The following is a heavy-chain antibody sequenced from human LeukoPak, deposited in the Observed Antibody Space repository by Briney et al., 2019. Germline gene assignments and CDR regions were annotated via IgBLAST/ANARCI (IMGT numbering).Heavy chain of an antibody. V-gene: IGHV4-34*01. D-gene: IGHD1-14*01. CDR3: ARAYKASPLHNAIDS. J-gene: IGHJ4*02. CDR2: ADHSGTT. CDR1: GGSFSGYF. Sequence: SETLSLTCAVYGGSFSGYFWSWIRQTPGKGLEWIGEADHSGTTNYNPSLKSRVIISPDTSKSQFSLKVNSVTAADTAVYYCARAYKASPLHNAIDSWGQGTLVTVSS.